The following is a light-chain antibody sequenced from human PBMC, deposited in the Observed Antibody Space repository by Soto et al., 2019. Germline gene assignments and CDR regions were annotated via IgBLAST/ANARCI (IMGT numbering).Light chain of an antibody. J-gene: IGKJ1*01. CDR3: QQYNNWPQT. Sequence: EMVMTQSPATLSVSPGERATLSCRASQSVSSNLAWYQQKPGQAPRLLIYGASTRATDIPARFSGSGSGTEFTLAISSLQSEDFAIYYCQQYNNWPQTFGQGTKVEIK. CDR1: QSVSSN. CDR2: GAS. V-gene: IGKV3-15*01.